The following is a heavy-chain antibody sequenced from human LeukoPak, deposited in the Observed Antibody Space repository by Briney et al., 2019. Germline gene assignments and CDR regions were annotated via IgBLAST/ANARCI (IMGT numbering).Heavy chain of an antibody. Sequence: ASVKVSCKASGYTFINNWMHWVRQAPGQGLEWIGLINPTGTRTGYAQKFQGRVTMTRDTSISTAYMELSRLRSDDTAVYYCARDFRQQLVVDYWGQGTLVTVSS. CDR1: GYTFINNW. J-gene: IGHJ4*02. V-gene: IGHV1-2*06. CDR2: INPTGTRT. CDR3: ARDFRQQLVVDY. D-gene: IGHD6-13*01.